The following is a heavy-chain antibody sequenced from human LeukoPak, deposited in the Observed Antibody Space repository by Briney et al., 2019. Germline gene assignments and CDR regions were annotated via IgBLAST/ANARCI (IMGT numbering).Heavy chain of an antibody. V-gene: IGHV1-18*01. CDR2: ISAYNGDT. Sequence: ASVKVSCKASGYTFTSYGINWVRQAPGQGLEWMGWISAYNGDTNYAQKLQGRVTMTTDTSTSTAYMELRSLRSDDTAVYYCARAIFGVVIGYMDVWGKGTTVTVSS. CDR1: GYTFTSYG. J-gene: IGHJ6*03. D-gene: IGHD3-3*01. CDR3: ARAIFGVVIGYMDV.